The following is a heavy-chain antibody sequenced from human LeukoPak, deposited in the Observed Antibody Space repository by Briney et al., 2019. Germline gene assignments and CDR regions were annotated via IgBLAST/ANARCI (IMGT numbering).Heavy chain of an antibody. CDR2: ITGSGGST. CDR1: GFTFSSYA. V-gene: IGHV3-23*01. D-gene: IGHD6-6*01. Sequence: PGGSLRLSCAASGFTFSSYAMNWVRQAPGKGLEWVSIITGSGGSTYYAYSVKGRFTISRDNSKNTLYLQVNSLRAEDTAIYYCAKSSLKYYFDSWGQGTLVTVSS. J-gene: IGHJ4*02. CDR3: AKSSLKYYFDS.